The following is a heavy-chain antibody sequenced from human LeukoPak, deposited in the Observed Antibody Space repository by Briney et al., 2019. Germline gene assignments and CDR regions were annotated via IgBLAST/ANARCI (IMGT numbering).Heavy chain of an antibody. J-gene: IGHJ4*02. Sequence: GGTLRLSCAASGFTFSSYGMSWVRQAPGKGLEWVSAISGSGGSTYYADSVKGRFSISRDNSKNTLYLQMNSLRAEDTAAYYCARSGLNRFDYWGQGTLVTVSS. CDR3: ARSGLNRFDY. V-gene: IGHV3-23*01. CDR1: GFTFSSYG. CDR2: ISGSGGST. D-gene: IGHD2-15*01.